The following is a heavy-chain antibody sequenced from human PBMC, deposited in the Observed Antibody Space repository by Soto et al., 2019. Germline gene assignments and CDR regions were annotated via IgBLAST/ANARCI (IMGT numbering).Heavy chain of an antibody. Sequence: SETLSLTCTVSGGSISRYYWSWIRQPPGKGLEWIGYIYYSGSTNYNPSLKSRVTISVDTSKNQFSLKLSSVTAADTAVYYCARESAAAVPYYFDYWGQGTLVTVSS. V-gene: IGHV4-59*01. D-gene: IGHD6-25*01. CDR1: GGSISRYY. CDR3: ARESAAAVPYYFDY. J-gene: IGHJ4*02. CDR2: IYYSGST.